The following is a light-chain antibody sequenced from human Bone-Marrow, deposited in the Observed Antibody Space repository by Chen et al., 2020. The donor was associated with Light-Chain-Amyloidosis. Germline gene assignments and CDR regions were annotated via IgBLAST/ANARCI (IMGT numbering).Light chain of an antibody. CDR1: QTISTF. Sequence: DIQMTQSPSSLSASVGDRVTITCRASQTISTFLNWYQQKPGKAPDLLIYAASSLQSGVSSRFSGSGSGTDCTLTISSLQPEDFATYYWQQSHSTPRTFGGGTKVEIK. CDR3: QQSHSTPRT. V-gene: IGKV1-39*01. CDR2: AAS. J-gene: IGKJ4*01.